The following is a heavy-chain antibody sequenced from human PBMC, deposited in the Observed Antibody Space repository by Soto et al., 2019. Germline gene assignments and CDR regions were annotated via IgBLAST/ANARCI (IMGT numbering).Heavy chain of an antibody. CDR1: GGSFSGYY. D-gene: IGHD2-21*02. J-gene: IGHJ6*03. V-gene: IGHV4-34*01. Sequence: PSETLSLTCAVYGGSFSGYYWSWIRQPPGKGLEWIGEINHSGSTNYNPSLKSRVTISVDTSKNQFSLKLSSATAADTAVYYCAVRVVTTELNYYYYMDVWGKGTKVTVSS. CDR2: INHSGST. CDR3: AVRVVTTELNYYYYMDV.